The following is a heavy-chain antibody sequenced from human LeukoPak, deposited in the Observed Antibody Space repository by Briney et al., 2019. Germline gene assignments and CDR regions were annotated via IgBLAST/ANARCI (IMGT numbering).Heavy chain of an antibody. CDR3: ARSMVRGDFNWFDP. CDR2: IYYSGST. J-gene: IGHJ5*02. D-gene: IGHD3-10*01. Sequence: SETLSLTCTVSGGSISSYYWRWIRQPPGKGLEWIGYIYYSGSTNYNPSLKSRVTISVDTSKNQFSLKLSSVTAADTAVYYCARSMVRGDFNWFDPWGQGTLVTVSS. V-gene: IGHV4-59*01. CDR1: GGSISSYY.